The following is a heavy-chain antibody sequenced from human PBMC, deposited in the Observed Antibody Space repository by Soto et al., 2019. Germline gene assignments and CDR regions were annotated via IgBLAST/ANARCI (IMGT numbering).Heavy chain of an antibody. CDR2: IKQEGSEK. J-gene: IGHJ5*02. CDR3: AREVSGTTGTTLGS. V-gene: IGHV3-7*01. D-gene: IGHD1-1*01. CDR1: GCTCSSYW. Sequence: EVQLVESGGGLVQPGGSLRLSCAASGCTCSSYWMSWVRQAPGKGLEWVANIKQEGSEKYYVDSVKGRFTISRDNAKKSLYLQMNSLRAEDTAVYYCAREVSGTTGTTLGSWGQGTLVTVSS.